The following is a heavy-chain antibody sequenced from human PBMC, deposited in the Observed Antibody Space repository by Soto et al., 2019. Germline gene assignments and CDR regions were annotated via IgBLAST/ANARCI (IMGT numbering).Heavy chain of an antibody. CDR2: IYSGGST. Sequence: EVQLVETGGGSVQHGGSLSLSCAASGFTGSSSYMSWVRQAPGTGLEWVSVIYSGGSTYYADSMKGRFTISRDNSKNTLYLQMYSLRVEDTAVYYCARDVGARLDYWGQGTLVTVSS. J-gene: IGHJ4*02. V-gene: IGHV3-53*02. CDR3: ARDVGARLDY. CDR1: GFTGSSSY. D-gene: IGHD1-26*01.